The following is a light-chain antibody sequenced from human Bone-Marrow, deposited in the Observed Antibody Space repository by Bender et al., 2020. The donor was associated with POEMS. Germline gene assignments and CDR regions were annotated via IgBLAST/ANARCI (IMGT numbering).Light chain of an antibody. J-gene: IGLJ2*01. Sequence: QSALTQPASVSGSPGQSITISCTGSSSDVGNSNLVSWYQQPPDTAPKLMIYEVSNRPSGVPDRFSGSKSDNTTASLTISGLRAEDEADYFCCSYAGIYTSRFGGGTRLTVL. CDR3: CSYAGIYTSR. V-gene: IGLV2-23*02. CDR1: SSDVGNSNL. CDR2: EVS.